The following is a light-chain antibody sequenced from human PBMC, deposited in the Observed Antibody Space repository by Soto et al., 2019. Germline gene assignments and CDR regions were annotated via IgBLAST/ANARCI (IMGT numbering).Light chain of an antibody. CDR2: SAS. CDR3: QQYYSSWT. J-gene: IGKJ1*01. V-gene: IGKV4-1*01. Sequence: VMTQSPDSLAVSLGARATISCQSSQSILYNSNNRNYLAWYQQKPGQPPRLLIYSASNRESGVPDRFSGSGSGTDFTLSISSLQAEDVAVYYCQQYYSSWTFGQGTKVEIK. CDR1: QSILYNSNNRNY.